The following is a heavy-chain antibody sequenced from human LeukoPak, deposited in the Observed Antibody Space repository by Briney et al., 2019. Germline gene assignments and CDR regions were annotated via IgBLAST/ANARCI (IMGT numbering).Heavy chain of an antibody. Sequence: PSETLSLTCTVSGGSISSYYWSWIRQPPGKGLEWIGYIYYSGSTNYTPSLKSRVTISVDTSKNQFSLKLSSVTAADTAVYYCARVMRYSYGRVGAFDIWGQGTMVTVSS. CDR3: ARVMRYSYGRVGAFDI. CDR2: IYYSGST. CDR1: GGSISSYY. D-gene: IGHD5-18*01. J-gene: IGHJ3*02. V-gene: IGHV4-59*01.